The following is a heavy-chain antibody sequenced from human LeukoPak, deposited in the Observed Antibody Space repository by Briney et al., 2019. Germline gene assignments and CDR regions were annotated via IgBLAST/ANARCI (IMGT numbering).Heavy chain of an antibody. V-gene: IGHV1-2*02. CDR2: INPNSGGT. Sequence: ASVTVSCKASGYTFTGYYMHWVRQAPGQGLEWMGWINPNSGGTNYAQTFQGRVTMTRDTSISTAYMELSRLRSDHTAVYYCARDVRVMVYAGLNWFDPWGQGTLVTVSS. CDR3: ARDVRVMVYAGLNWFDP. D-gene: IGHD2-8*01. CDR1: GYTFTGYY. J-gene: IGHJ5*02.